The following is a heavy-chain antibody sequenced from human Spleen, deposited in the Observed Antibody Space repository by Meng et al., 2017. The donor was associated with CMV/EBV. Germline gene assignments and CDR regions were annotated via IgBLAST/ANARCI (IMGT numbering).Heavy chain of an antibody. CDR2: ISKSGATM. J-gene: IGHJ4*02. D-gene: IGHD1-26*01. CDR3: ASGMYSGSY. CDR1: GFIFSDFY. V-gene: IGHV3-11*04. Sequence: GESLKISCAASGFIFSDFYMTWIRQAPGKGLEWVSYISKSGATMFYADSLKGRFTIFRDNAKNSLYLQMNSLRAEDTAVYYCASGMYSGSYWGQGTLVTVSS.